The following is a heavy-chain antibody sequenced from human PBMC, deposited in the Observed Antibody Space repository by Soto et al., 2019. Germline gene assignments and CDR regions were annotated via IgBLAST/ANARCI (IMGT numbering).Heavy chain of an antibody. CDR2: IYYSGST. D-gene: IGHD3-10*01. Sequence: QLQLQESGPGLVKPSETLSLTCTVSGGSISSSSYYWGWIRQPPVKGLEWIGSIYYSGSTYYNPSLKSRVTISVDTSKHQFSLKLSSVTAADTAVYYCARLLWFGELYSSFLDYWGQGTLVTVSS. J-gene: IGHJ4*02. CDR1: GGSISSSSYY. CDR3: ARLLWFGELYSSFLDY. V-gene: IGHV4-39*01.